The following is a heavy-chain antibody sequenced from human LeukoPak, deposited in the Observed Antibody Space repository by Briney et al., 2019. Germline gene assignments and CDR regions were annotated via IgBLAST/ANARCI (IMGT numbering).Heavy chain of an antibody. CDR1: GFTFSSYG. D-gene: IGHD5-12*01. J-gene: IGHJ4*02. CDR3: ARVRGYSLYYFDY. CDR2: IRYDGSNK. V-gene: IGHV3-30*02. Sequence: GGSLRLSCAASGFTFSSYGMHWVRQAPGKGLEWVAFIRYDGSNKYYADSVKGRFTISRDNSKNTLYLQMNSLRAEDTAVYYCARVRGYSLYYFDYWGQGTLVTVSS.